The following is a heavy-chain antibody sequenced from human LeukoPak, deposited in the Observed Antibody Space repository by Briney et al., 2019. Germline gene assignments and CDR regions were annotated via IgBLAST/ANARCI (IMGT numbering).Heavy chain of an antibody. V-gene: IGHV3-15*01. CDR3: STADYYDSNGYYTHERGRVYFDF. CDR2: IKSKTDGGTR. D-gene: IGHD3-22*01. J-gene: IGHJ4*02. CDR1: GFTFSNAW. Sequence: KSGGSLRLSCAASGFTFSNAWMSWVRQAPGRGLEWVGRIKSKTDGGTRDYAAPVKVRFIISRDDSRNTLYLQMNSLKTEDTAVYYCSTADYYDSNGYYTHERGRVYFDFWGQGTLVTVSS.